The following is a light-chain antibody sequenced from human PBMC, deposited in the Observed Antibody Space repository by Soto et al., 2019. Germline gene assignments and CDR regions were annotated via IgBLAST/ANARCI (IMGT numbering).Light chain of an antibody. Sequence: ETGITQSPSTLSVSPGETATLSCRASENVLSYLAWYQQKPGQPPRLLISGAATRATDIPARFSGSGSGTDFTLTISSLEPDDFATYYCQHYNSYSEAFGQGTKVDI. J-gene: IGKJ1*01. V-gene: IGKV3-15*01. CDR3: QHYNSYSEA. CDR2: GAA. CDR1: ENVLSY.